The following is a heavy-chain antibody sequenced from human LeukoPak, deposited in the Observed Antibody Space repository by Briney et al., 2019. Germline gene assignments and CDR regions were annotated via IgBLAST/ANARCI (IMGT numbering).Heavy chain of an antibody. D-gene: IGHD2-2*01. CDR3: AREGCKTTSCYWPSEAFDI. CDR2: IHPGDSDT. V-gene: IGHV5-51*01. Sequence: GESLKISCKGSGYSFTNYWIGWVRQMPGKGLEWMGIIHPGDSDTRYSPSFQGQVTITVDKSISTAYLQWSKMKASDTAMYYCAREGCKTTSCYWPSEAFDIWGQGTMVTVSS. J-gene: IGHJ3*02. CDR1: GYSFTNYW.